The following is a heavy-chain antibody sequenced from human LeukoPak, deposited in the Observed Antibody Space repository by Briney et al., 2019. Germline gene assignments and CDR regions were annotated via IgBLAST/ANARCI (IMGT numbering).Heavy chain of an antibody. Sequence: GRSLRLSWAASGFTFGDYAMHWVRQAPGKGLEWVSGINWKSNNIGYADSVKGRFTISRDNAKNSLYLQMNSLRTEDTALYYCARDRAGYFYAMDVWGQGTSVTVSS. V-gene: IGHV3-9*01. CDR1: GFTFGDYA. D-gene: IGHD6-13*01. CDR3: ARDRAGYFYAMDV. CDR2: INWKSNNI. J-gene: IGHJ6*02.